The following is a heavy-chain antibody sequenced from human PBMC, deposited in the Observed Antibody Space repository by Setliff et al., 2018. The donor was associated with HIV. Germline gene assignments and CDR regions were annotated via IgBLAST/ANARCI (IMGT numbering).Heavy chain of an antibody. V-gene: IGHV4-39*01. CDR3: ARRGRDGAVIVFATCFDP. J-gene: IGHJ5*02. CDR1: GGSISSGTYY. Sequence: PSETLSLTCTVSGGSISSGTYYWGWIRQHPGKGLEWIGDIFYTGNTYYNPSLKSRVTISVDTSENQFSLKLNSVTAADTAVYYCARRGRDGAVIVFATCFDPWGQGTLVTVSS. D-gene: IGHD2-21*01. CDR2: IFYTGNT.